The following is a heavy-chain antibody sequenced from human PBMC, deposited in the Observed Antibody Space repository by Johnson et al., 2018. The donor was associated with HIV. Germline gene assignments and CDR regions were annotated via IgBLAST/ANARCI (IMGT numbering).Heavy chain of an antibody. CDR1: GFTFSSYA. V-gene: IGHV3-30-3*01. J-gene: IGHJ3*02. Sequence: QVQLVESGGGVVQPGRSLRLSCAASGFTFSSYAMHWVRQAPGEGLEWMAVISYDGTNKYYADSVKGRFTITRDNSKNTVYLQMNSLRADDTAMYYCARPLDWKDLSDALDIWGQGTMVSVSS. CDR2: ISYDGTNK. CDR3: ARPLDWKDLSDALDI. D-gene: IGHD1-1*01.